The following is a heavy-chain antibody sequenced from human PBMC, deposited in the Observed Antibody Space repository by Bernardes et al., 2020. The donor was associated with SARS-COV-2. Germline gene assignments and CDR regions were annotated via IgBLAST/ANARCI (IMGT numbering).Heavy chain of an antibody. D-gene: IGHD4-17*01. CDR2: INHGGST. CDR1: GGSFSGYY. J-gene: IGHJ6*02. CDR3: ARDGGAYGMDV. V-gene: IGHV4-34*01. Sequence: TLSLTCAVYGGSFSGYYWSWIRQPPGKGLEWIGEINHGGSTNYNPSLKSRVTISVDTSKNQFSLKLSSVTAADTAVYYCARDGGAYGMDVWGQGTTVTVSS.